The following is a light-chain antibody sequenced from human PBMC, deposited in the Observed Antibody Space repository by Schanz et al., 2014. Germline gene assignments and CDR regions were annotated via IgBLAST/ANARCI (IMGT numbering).Light chain of an antibody. J-gene: IGKJ5*01. V-gene: IGKV1-12*01. CDR2: AAS. Sequence: DIRMTQSPASVSASVGDRVTITCRASQDISNWVAWYQQKPGEAPNLLIFAASTLHSGVPSRFRGSGSGTLFTLTISSLQPEDFATYYCQQSQSFPITFGQGTRLDIK. CDR1: QDISNW. CDR3: QQSQSFPIT.